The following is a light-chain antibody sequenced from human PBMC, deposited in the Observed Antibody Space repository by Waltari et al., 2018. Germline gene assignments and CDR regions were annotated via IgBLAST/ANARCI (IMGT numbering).Light chain of an antibody. Sequence: EIVLTQSPGTLSLSPGERATLSCRVSQSVGRTLTWYQQKPGQAPRLLIYGASSRATDIPDRFSGSWSGTDFSLTISRLEPEDFAVYYCQHYVRLPVTFGQGTKVEIK. CDR1: QSVGRT. J-gene: IGKJ1*01. CDR2: GAS. CDR3: QHYVRLPVT. V-gene: IGKV3-20*01.